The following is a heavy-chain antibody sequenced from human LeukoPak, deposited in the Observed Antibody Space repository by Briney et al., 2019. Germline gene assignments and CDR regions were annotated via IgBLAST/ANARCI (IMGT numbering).Heavy chain of an antibody. Sequence: GASVKVSCKASGGTFSSYAISWVRQAPGQGLEWMGRIIPILGIANYAQKFQGRVTITADKSTSTAYMELSSLRSEDTAVYYCARDEGPYGYDSSGFDYWGQGTLVTVSS. D-gene: IGHD3-22*01. J-gene: IGHJ4*02. V-gene: IGHV1-69*04. CDR3: ARDEGPYGYDSSGFDY. CDR1: GGTFSSYA. CDR2: IIPILGIA.